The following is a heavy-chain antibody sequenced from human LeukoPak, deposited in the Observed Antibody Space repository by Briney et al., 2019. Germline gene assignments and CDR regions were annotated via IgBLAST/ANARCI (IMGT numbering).Heavy chain of an antibody. J-gene: IGHJ4*02. V-gene: IGHV4-39*01. Sequence: SETLSLTCTVSAGSISSSSYYWGWIRQPPGKGLEWIGSIYYSGSTYYNPSLKSRVTISVDTSKNQFSLKLTSVTAADTAVYYCASGMTTVTIDYWGQGTLVTVSS. D-gene: IGHD4-17*01. CDR2: IYYSGST. CDR3: ASGMTTVTIDY. CDR1: AGSISSSSYY.